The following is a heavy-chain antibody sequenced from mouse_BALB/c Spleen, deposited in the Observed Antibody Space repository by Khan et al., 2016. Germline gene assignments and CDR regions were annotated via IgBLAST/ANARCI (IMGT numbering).Heavy chain of an antibody. CDR3: ASDGTY. Sequence: QVQLQESGPGLVAPSQSLSITCTVSGFSLTSDGVYWVRQPPGKGLVWLGVIWAGGSSTCYSALMSRLSISIGNSNSHVFLQLNSLLTADTAMYYCASDGTYWGQGTLVTVSA. CDR2: IWAGGSS. J-gene: IGHJ3*01. CDR1: GFSLTSDG. V-gene: IGHV2-9*02. D-gene: IGHD4-1*01.